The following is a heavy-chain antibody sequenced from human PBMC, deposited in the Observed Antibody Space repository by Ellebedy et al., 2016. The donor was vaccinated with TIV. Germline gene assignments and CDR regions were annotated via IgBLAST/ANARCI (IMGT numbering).Heavy chain of an antibody. V-gene: IGHV3-66*01. Sequence: PGGSLRLSCAAPGVTVSSNHMNWVRQAPGKGLEWVSVLQSGGTTHYADSVKGRFTISRDNSKNTLYLQMTSLRAEETAVYYCTKARDVGGSVDYWGQGTLVTVSS. J-gene: IGHJ4*02. CDR2: LQSGGTT. CDR1: GVTVSSNH. CDR3: TKARDVGGSVDY. D-gene: IGHD2-15*01.